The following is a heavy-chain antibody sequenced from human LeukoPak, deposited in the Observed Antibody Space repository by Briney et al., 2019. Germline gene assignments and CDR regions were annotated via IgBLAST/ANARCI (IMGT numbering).Heavy chain of an antibody. CDR1: GFTFSCYG. CDR2: TSYDGSNK. J-gene: IGHJ4*02. D-gene: IGHD6-19*01. Sequence: GGSLRLSCAASGFTFSCYGIHWVRQAPGKGLEWVAVTSYDGSNKYYADSVKGRFTISRDNSKNTLYLQMNSLRAEDTAVYYCAKEFQWLVDYWGQGTLATVSS. CDR3: AKEFQWLVDY. V-gene: IGHV3-30*18.